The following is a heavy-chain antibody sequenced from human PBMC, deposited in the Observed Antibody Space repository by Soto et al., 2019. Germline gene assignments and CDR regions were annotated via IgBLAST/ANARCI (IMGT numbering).Heavy chain of an antibody. CDR2: ISGSGGST. J-gene: IGHJ4*02. CDR3: AKDTRGVIPGYFDY. Sequence: GGSLRLSCAASGFTFSSYAMSXVRRXXGKGLEWVSAISGSGGSTYYADSVKGRFTISRDNSKNTLYLQMNSLRAEDTAVYYCAKDTRGVIPGYFDYWGQATLVTVSS. CDR1: GFTFSSYA. D-gene: IGHD3-10*01. V-gene: IGHV3-23*01.